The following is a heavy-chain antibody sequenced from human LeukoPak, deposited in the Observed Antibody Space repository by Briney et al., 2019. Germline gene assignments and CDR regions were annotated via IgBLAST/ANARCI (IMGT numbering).Heavy chain of an antibody. V-gene: IGHV4-39*07. J-gene: IGHJ6*03. Sequence: SETLSLTCTVSGGSISSSSYYWGWIRQPPGKGLEWIGSIYYSGSTYYNPSLKSRVTISVDTSKNQFSLKLSSVTAADTAVYYCARYRGTVDNWSRYYYMDVWGKGTTVTVSS. CDR3: ARYRGTVDNWSRYYYMDV. CDR1: GGSISSSSYY. CDR2: IYYSGST. D-gene: IGHD1-1*01.